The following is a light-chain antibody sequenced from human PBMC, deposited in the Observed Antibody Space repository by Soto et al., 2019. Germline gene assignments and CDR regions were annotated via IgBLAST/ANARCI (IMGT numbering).Light chain of an antibody. CDR3: QQYNNWPRT. CDR2: GAS. Sequence: EIVMTQSPANLSVSPGERATLSCRASQSVSSNLAWYQQKPGQAPRLLIYGASTRATGIPARVSGSGSGTEFTLTISSLQSEDFAFYYCQQYNNWPRTFGQGTNVEIK. J-gene: IGKJ1*01. V-gene: IGKV3-15*01. CDR1: QSVSSN.